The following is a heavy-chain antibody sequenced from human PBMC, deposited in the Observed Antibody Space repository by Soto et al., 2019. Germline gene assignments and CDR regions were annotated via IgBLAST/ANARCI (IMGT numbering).Heavy chain of an antibody. J-gene: IGHJ6*02. V-gene: IGHV4-31*03. D-gene: IGHD2-15*01. CDR2: IYYSGST. CDR3: ARDNGYCSGGSCYAPTNYYYGMDV. Sequence: SETLSLTCTVSGGSISSGGYYWSWIRQHPGKGLEWIGYIYYSGSTYYNPSLKSRVTISVDTSKNQFSLKLSSVTAADTAVYYCARDNGYCSGGSCYAPTNYYYGMDVWGQGTTVTVSS. CDR1: GGSISSGGYY.